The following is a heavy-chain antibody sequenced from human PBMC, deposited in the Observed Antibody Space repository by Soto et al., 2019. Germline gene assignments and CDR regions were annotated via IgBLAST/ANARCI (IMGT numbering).Heavy chain of an antibody. V-gene: IGHV3-7*05. CDR1: GFTFSSYW. CDR2: IKQDGSEK. Sequence: GGSLRLSCAASGFTFSSYWMSWVRQAPGKGLEWVANIKQDGSEKYYVDSVKGRFTISRDNAKNSLYLQMNSLRAEDTAVYYCARAPDYGDYYFDYWGQGTLVTVSS. CDR3: ARAPDYGDYYFDY. J-gene: IGHJ4*02. D-gene: IGHD4-17*01.